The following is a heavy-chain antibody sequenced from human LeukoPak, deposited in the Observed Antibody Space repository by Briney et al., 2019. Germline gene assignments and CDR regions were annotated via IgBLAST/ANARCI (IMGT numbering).Heavy chain of an antibody. CDR3: AKDMTPGLAAAGIPWFDL. D-gene: IGHD6-13*01. J-gene: IGHJ5*02. CDR1: GFTFDDYG. Sequence: GGSLRLSCAASGFTFDDYGMHWDRQAPGKGLEWVSGISWNSGSIGYADSVKGRFTISGDNAKNSLYLQMNSLRAEDTALYYCAKDMTPGLAAAGIPWFDLWGQGSLVSVSS. CDR2: ISWNSGSI. V-gene: IGHV3-9*01.